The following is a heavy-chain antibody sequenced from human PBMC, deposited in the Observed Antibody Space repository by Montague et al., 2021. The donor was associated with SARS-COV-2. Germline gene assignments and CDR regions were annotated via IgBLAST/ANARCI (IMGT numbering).Heavy chain of an antibody. CDR2: NKK. J-gene: IGHJ4*02. Sequence: NKKYYADSVKGRFTISRDNSKNTLYLQMNSLRAEYTAVYYCARESVRAVAGDFDYWGQGTLVDVSS. V-gene: IGHV3-30-3*01. D-gene: IGHD6-19*01. CDR3: ARESVRAVAGDFDY.